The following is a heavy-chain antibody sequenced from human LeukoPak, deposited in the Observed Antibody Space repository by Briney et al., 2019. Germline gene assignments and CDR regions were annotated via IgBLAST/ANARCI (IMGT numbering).Heavy chain of an antibody. CDR2: IRSDGSDK. Sequence: GGSLRLSCAASGFTFSRYGMHWVRQAPGKGLEWVAFIRSDGSDKYYGDSVKGRFSISRDNSKNTVYLQMNSLRAEDRAVYYCEKDASGSGSYHYYYYMDVWGKGTTVTIS. CDR3: EKDASGSGSYHYYYYMDV. D-gene: IGHD3-10*01. J-gene: IGHJ6*03. V-gene: IGHV3-30*02. CDR1: GFTFSRYG.